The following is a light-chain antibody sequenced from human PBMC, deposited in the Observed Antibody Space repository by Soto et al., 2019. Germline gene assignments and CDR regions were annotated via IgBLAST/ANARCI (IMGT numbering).Light chain of an antibody. CDR1: AFNVGEGFD. CDR2: NNN. CDR3: QSYDSSLSGVV. Sequence: QSALTQPPSVSGATGQRVVVSCNGTAFNVGEGFDVHWYQQLPGTAPKLLIYNNNRRPSGVPERFSGSRSDTSASLAIDGLQAEDEAHYYCQSYDSSLSGVVFGGGTKVTVL. J-gene: IGLJ2*01. V-gene: IGLV1-40*01.